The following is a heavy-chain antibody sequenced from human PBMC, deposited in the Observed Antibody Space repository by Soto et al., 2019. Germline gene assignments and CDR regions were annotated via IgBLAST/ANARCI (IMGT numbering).Heavy chain of an antibody. CDR2: IIPMLTVT. V-gene: IGHV1-69*02. CDR1: GGTFSTYT. Sequence: QVHLEQSGAEVKKPGSSVKVSCKAAGGTFSTYTLIWVRQAPGQGLEWMGRIIPMLTVTNSAQKFQGRVTLTADKSTSTAFMELTSLTSDDTAVYYCPIGSWSAETFDVWGQGTMVTVSS. D-gene: IGHD2-2*01. J-gene: IGHJ3*01. CDR3: PIGSWSAETFDV.